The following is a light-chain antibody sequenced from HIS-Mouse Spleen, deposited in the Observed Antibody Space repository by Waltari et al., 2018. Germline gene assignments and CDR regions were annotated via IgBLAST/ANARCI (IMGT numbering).Light chain of an antibody. V-gene: IGKV4-1*01. J-gene: IGKJ4*01. CDR1: QSVLYSSNNKNY. CDR3: QQYYSTPLT. CDR2: WAS. Sequence: DIVMTQSPDSLAVSLGERATINCKSSQSVLYSSNNKNYLAWYQQKPGQPPKLLIYWASTRESGVADRFRGCGSGTDFTLTISSLQAEDVAVYYCQQYYSTPLTFGGGTKVEIK.